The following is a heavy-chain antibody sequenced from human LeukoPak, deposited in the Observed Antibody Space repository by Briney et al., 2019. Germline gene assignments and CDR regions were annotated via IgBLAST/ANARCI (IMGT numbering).Heavy chain of an antibody. Sequence: GGSLRLSCAASGFTFSYYNMDWVRQTPGKGLEWVSSIIRNTTYTYYADSVKGRFTISRDNAKNSLYLQMNSLRVEDTAVYYCARVSRSGNYLYYLDYWGQGTLVTVSS. V-gene: IGHV3-21*01. CDR1: GFTFSYYN. CDR3: ARVSRSGNYLYYLDY. CDR2: IIRNTTYT. J-gene: IGHJ4*02. D-gene: IGHD3-22*01.